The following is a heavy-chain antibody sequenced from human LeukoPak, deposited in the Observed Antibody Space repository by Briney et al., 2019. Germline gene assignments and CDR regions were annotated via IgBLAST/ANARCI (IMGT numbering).Heavy chain of an antibody. Sequence: ASVKVSCKASGYAFTSYYMHWVRQAPGQGLEWMGLINPSGGNTRYAQKFQGRGTMTRDTSTSTVYMELSSLRSEDTAVYYCARDLRGAVAAAGTINDEIDYWGQGTLVTVSS. D-gene: IGHD6-13*01. CDR3: ARDLRGAVAAAGTINDEIDY. V-gene: IGHV1-46*01. CDR2: INPSGGNT. CDR1: GYAFTSYY. J-gene: IGHJ4*02.